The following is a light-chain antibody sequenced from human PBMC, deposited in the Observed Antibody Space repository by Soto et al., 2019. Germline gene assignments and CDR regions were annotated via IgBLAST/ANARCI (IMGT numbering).Light chain of an antibody. V-gene: IGKV1-6*01. J-gene: IGKJ1*01. CDR2: AAS. Sequence: AIQMTQSPSSLSASVGDRVTITCRASQGIKNDLGWYQQKPGKAPKLLIYAASSLQSGVPSRFSCSGSGTDFTLTISSLQPDDFATYYCLQDYNYPLTFGQGTKVEIK. CDR1: QGIKND. CDR3: LQDYNYPLT.